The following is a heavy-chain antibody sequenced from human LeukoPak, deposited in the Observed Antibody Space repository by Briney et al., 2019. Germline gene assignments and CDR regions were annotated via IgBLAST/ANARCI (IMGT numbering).Heavy chain of an antibody. CDR2: INPNSAAS. V-gene: IGHV1-2*06. J-gene: IGHJ4*02. D-gene: IGHD3-10*01. CDR3: ARDFYGSRPGAFDY. CDR1: GYSFSGHY. Sequence: ASVKVSCKAPGYSFSGHYIHWVRQAPGQGLEWMGQINPNSAASHYAQKFQDRVTMTSDTSINMAYMELRSLRSDDTAVYYCARDFYGSRPGAFDYWGQGTLITVSS.